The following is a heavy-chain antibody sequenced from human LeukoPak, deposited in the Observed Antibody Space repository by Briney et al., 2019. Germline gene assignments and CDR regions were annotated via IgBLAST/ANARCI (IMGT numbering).Heavy chain of an antibody. CDR3: AKDSNGWYQRGSNYFDY. CDR1: GFSFSSYG. J-gene: IGHJ4*02. V-gene: IGHV3-23*01. D-gene: IGHD6-19*01. Sequence: GSLRLSCAASGFSFSSYGMHWVGQAPGKGVEWVSTIIVTSSSTYYVYSVKGPFTISRDNSKNTLYLQMNSLRAEDTAEYYCAKDSNGWYQRGSNYFDYWGQGTLVTFSS. CDR2: IIVTSSST.